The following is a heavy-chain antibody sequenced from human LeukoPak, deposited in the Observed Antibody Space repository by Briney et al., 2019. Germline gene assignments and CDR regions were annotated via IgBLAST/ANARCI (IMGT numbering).Heavy chain of an antibody. CDR1: GYTFTGYA. V-gene: IGHV1-3*01. Sequence: ASVKVSCKASGYTFTGYAMHWVRQAPGQRLEWMGWINAGNGNTKYSQKFQGRVTITRDTSASTAYMELSSLRSEDTAVYYCARDSSSGTFDYWGQGTLVTVSS. J-gene: IGHJ4*02. CDR2: INAGNGNT. D-gene: IGHD1-26*01. CDR3: ARDSSSGTFDY.